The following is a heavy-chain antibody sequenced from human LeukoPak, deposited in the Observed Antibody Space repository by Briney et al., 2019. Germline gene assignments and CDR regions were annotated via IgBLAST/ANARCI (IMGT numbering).Heavy chain of an antibody. CDR3: ARRAGSYFRYYYYMDV. CDR2: INHSGST. Sequence: SETLSLTCAVYGGSFSGYYWSWIRQPPGKGLEWIGEINHSGSTNYNPSLKSRVTISVDTSRSQFSLKLSSVTAADTAVYYCARRAGSYFRYYYYMDVWGKGTTVTVSS. CDR1: GGSFSGYY. J-gene: IGHJ6*03. D-gene: IGHD1-26*01. V-gene: IGHV4-34*01.